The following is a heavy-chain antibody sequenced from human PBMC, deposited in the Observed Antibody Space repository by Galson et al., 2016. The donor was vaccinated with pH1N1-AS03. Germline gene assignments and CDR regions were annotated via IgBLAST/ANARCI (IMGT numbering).Heavy chain of an antibody. V-gene: IGHV3-74*01. CDR1: GFIFSSDW. CDR2: ITSDGSSI. J-gene: IGHJ6*02. Sequence: SLRLSCAASGFIFSSDWMHWVRQVPGKGLVWVSRITSDGSSISYADAVKGRFTTSRDNAKITLYLQMNSLRAEDTAVYHCARAMYTSGWYGMDVWGQGTKVTVSS. D-gene: IGHD6-19*01. CDR3: ARAMYTSGWYGMDV.